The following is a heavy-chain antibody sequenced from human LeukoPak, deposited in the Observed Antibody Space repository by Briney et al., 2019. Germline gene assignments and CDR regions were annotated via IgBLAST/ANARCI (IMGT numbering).Heavy chain of an antibody. CDR1: GGSISSSSYY. Sequence: PSETLSLTCTVSGGSISSSSYYWGWIRQPPGKGLEWIGSIYYSGSTYYNPSLKSRVTISVDTSKNQFSLKLSSVTAADTAVYYCASTFPVGYCRSSSCPASYWGQGTLVTVSS. V-gene: IGHV4-39*01. CDR2: IYYSGST. CDR3: ASTFPVGYCRSSSCPASY. J-gene: IGHJ4*02. D-gene: IGHD2-2*03.